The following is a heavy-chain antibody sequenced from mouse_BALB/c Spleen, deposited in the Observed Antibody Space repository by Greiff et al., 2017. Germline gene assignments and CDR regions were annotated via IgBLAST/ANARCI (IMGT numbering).Heavy chain of an antibody. CDR1: GFSLTSYG. J-gene: IGHJ2*01. D-gene: IGHD2-4*01. V-gene: IGHV2-9*02. Sequence: VQLVESGPGLVAPSQSLSITCTVSGFSLTSYGVHWVRQPPGKGLEWLGVIWAGGSTNYNSALMSRLSISKDNSKSQVFLKMNSLQTDDTAMYYCARGATMITTTYFDYWGQGTTLTVSS. CDR2: IWAGGST. CDR3: ARGATMITTTYFDY.